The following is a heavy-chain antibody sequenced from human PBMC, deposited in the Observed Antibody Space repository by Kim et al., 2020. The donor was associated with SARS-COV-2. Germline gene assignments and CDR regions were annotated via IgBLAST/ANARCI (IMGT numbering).Heavy chain of an antibody. D-gene: IGHD3-22*01. CDR3: ARSPYYYDSSGYYSDWYFDL. J-gene: IGHJ2*01. Sequence: ASVKVSCKASGYTFTSYAMHWVRQAPGQRLEWMGWINAGNGNTKYSQKFQGRVTITRDTSASTAYMELSSLRSEDTAVYYCARSPYYYDSSGYYSDWYFDLWGRGTLVTVSS. CDR2: INAGNGNT. CDR1: GYTFTSYA. V-gene: IGHV1-3*01.